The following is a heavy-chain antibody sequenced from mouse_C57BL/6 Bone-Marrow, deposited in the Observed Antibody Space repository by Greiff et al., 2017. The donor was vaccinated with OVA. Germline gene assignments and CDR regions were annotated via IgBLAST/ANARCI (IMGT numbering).Heavy chain of an antibody. CDR3: AKRYGSWYYFDY. D-gene: IGHD1-1*01. CDR2: IYPGSGST. V-gene: IGHV1-55*01. Sequence: QVQLQQPGAELVKPGASVKMSCKASGYTFTSYWITWVKQRPGQGLEWIGDIYPGSGSTNYNEKFKSKATLTVDTSSTTAYMQLSSLTSEDSAVYYCAKRYGSWYYFDYWGQGTTLTVSS. J-gene: IGHJ2*01. CDR1: GYTFTSYW.